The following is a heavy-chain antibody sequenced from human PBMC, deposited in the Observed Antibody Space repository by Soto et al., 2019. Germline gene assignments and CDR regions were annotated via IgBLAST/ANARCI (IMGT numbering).Heavy chain of an antibody. D-gene: IGHD3-16*01. V-gene: IGHV3-15*01. Sequence: EVQLVESGGDLVKPGGSLRLSCAASGFSITNAWMTWVRQPPGKGLEWVGRIKSKTDGGTTDYVAPVKGRFTISRDDSKNTLYLQMNSLKTEDTAVYYCARVGPSWLGVDYWGQGTLVTVSS. CDR1: GFSITNAW. J-gene: IGHJ4*02. CDR2: IKSKTDGGTT. CDR3: ARVGPSWLGVDY.